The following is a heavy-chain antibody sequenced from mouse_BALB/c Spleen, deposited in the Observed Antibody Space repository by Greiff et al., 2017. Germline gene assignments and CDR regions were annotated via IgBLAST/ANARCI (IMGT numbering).Heavy chain of an antibody. J-gene: IGHJ3*01. CDR3: ARGGYDGYPFAY. CDR2: IFPGTGTT. Sequence: VKLQESGAELVKPGASVKLSCKTSGYTFTSYWIQWVKQRPGQGLGWIGEIFPGTGTTYYNEKFKGKATLTIDTSSSTAYMQLSSLTSEDSAVYFCARGGYDGYPFAYWGQGSLVTVSA. D-gene: IGHD2-3*01. CDR1: GYTFTSYW. V-gene: IGHV1S132*01.